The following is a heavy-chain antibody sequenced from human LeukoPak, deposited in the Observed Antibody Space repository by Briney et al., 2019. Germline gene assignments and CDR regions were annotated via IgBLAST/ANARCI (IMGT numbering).Heavy chain of an antibody. CDR2: IWYDGSNK. J-gene: IGHJ3*02. V-gene: IGHV3-33*01. D-gene: IGHD3-22*01. Sequence: GGSLRLSCAASGFTFSSYGMHWVRQAPGKRLEWGAVIWYDGSNKYYADSVKGRFTISRDNSKNTLYLQMNSLRAEDTAVYYCARDGYDSSGPGAFDIWGQGTMVTVSS. CDR3: ARDGYDSSGPGAFDI. CDR1: GFTFSSYG.